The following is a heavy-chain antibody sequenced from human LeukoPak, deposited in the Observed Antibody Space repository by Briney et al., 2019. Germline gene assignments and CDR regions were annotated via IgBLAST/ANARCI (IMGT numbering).Heavy chain of an antibody. J-gene: IGHJ5*02. Sequence: PSEILSLTCAVYGGSFSGYYWSWIRQPPGKGLEWIGEINHSGSTNYNPSLKSRVTISVDTSKNQFSLKLSSVTAADTAVYYCARALGGWFDPWGQGTLVTVSS. D-gene: IGHD3-16*01. CDR2: INHSGST. V-gene: IGHV4-34*01. CDR1: GGSFSGYY. CDR3: ARALGGWFDP.